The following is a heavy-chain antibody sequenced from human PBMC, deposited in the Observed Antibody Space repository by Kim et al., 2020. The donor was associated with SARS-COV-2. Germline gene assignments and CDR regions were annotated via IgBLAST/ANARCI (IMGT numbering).Heavy chain of an antibody. V-gene: IGHV1-3*01. J-gene: IGHJ4*02. Sequence: CQGRVTITRDTSASTAYMELSSLRSEDTAVYYCARGYCSGGSCYSYYFDYWGQGTLVTVSS. CDR3: ARGYCSGGSCYSYYFDY. D-gene: IGHD2-15*01.